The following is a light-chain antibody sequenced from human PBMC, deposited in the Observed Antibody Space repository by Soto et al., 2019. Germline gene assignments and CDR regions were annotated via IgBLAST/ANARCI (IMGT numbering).Light chain of an antibody. Sequence: EIVLTQSPGTLSLSPGEGPTLSCRASQSVSSSYLAWYQQKPGQAPRLLIYGASSRATGIPDRFSGSGSGTDFTLTISRLEPEDFAVYYCQQYGSSRTFGQGTKVDIK. J-gene: IGKJ1*01. CDR3: QQYGSSRT. CDR1: QSVSSSY. CDR2: GAS. V-gene: IGKV3-20*01.